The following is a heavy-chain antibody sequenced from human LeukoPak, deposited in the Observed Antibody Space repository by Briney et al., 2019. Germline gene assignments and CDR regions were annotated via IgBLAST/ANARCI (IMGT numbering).Heavy chain of an antibody. J-gene: IGHJ4*02. CDR2: FSGTSNTI. CDR1: GFTFSSHS. V-gene: IGHV3-48*01. Sequence: GGSLRLSCVASGFTFSSHSMSWVRQAPGKGLEWVSYFSGTSNTIYYADSVKGRFTISRDNAKNSLYLQMNSLRVEDTAVYYCTRGPPDGSGNYYPGDFWGQGTLVTVSS. CDR3: TRGPPDGSGNYYPGDF. D-gene: IGHD3-10*01.